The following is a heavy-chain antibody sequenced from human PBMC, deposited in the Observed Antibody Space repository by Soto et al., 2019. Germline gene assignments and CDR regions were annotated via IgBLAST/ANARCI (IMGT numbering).Heavy chain of an antibody. CDR1: GGSISSSSYY. J-gene: IGHJ4*02. CDR3: AGRIAAADAS. Sequence: QLQLQESGPGLVKPSETLSLTCTVSGGSISSSSYYWGWIRQPPGKGLEWIGSIYYSGSTYYNPSLKSRVTRSVETSKNQFSLKLTSVTAADTGVYYCAGRIAAADASRGQGTLVTVSS. D-gene: IGHD6-13*01. V-gene: IGHV4-39*01. CDR2: IYYSGST.